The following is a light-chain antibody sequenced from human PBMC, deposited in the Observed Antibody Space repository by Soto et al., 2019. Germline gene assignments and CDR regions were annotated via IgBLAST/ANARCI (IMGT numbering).Light chain of an antibody. CDR1: SSNIGAGYD. V-gene: IGLV1-40*01. CDR2: GDT. CDR3: QSYDSSLSGSV. J-gene: IGLJ2*01. Sequence: HSVLTQPPSVSGAPGQRVTISCTGNSSNIGAGYDVHWYQQFPGTAPKVLIYGDTNRPSGVPDRFSGSKSGTSASLAITGLQAEDEADYYCQSYDSSLSGSVFGGGTKLTVL.